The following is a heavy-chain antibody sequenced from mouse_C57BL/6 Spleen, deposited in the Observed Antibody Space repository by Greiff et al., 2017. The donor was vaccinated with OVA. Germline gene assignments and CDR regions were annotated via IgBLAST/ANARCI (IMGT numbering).Heavy chain of an antibody. V-gene: IGHV1-50*01. CDR2: LDPSDSFT. CDR3: ARYVYYAMDY. Sequence: QVQLQQPGAELVKPGASVKLSCKASGYTFTSYWMQWVKQRPGQGLEWIGELDPSDSFTNSNQKFTGKATLTVDTSSSTASLQLSSLTSEDAAVCYCARYVYYAMDYWGQGTSVTVSS. CDR1: GYTFTSYW. J-gene: IGHJ4*01.